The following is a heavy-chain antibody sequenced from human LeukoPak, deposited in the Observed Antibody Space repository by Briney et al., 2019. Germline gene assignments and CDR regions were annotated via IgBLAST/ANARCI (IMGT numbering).Heavy chain of an antibody. J-gene: IGHJ5*02. Sequence: SETLSLTCTVSGYSMSSGYYWGWIRQPPERGLEWIGSMYHTGSTYYNPSLKSRVTISVDTSKNQFSLKLSSVTAADTAVYYCARLILNTGYSSSGFDPWGQGTLVTVSS. CDR2: MYHTGST. CDR3: ARLILNTGYSSSGFDP. V-gene: IGHV4-38-2*02. CDR1: GYSMSSGYY. D-gene: IGHD6-13*01.